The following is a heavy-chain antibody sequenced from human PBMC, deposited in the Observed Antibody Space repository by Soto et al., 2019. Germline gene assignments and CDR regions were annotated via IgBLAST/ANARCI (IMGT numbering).Heavy chain of an antibody. J-gene: IGHJ4*02. CDR1: GYSFTNWT. D-gene: IGHD1-26*01. CDR2: IDAGNGIT. V-gene: IGHV1-3*01. Sequence: ASVKVSCKASGYSFTNWTIHWVRQAPGKSLESMGWIDAGNGITKYSQKFQDRVTITRDTSASTAYMELNSLRSEDTAVYYCARWRGAFDSWGQGALVTVSS. CDR3: ARWRGAFDS.